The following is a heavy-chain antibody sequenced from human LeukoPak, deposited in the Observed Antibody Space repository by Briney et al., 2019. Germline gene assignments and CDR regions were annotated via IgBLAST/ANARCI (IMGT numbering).Heavy chain of an antibody. Sequence: PSETLSLTCTVSGGSISSSSYYWVWIRQPPGKGLEWIGSIYYSGSTYYNPSLKSRVTISVDTSKNQFSLKLSSVTAPDTAAYYCARRYCSGGSCYSDNWFGPWGQGTLVTVSS. D-gene: IGHD2-15*01. V-gene: IGHV4-39*01. CDR1: GGSISSSSYY. CDR2: IYYSGST. CDR3: ARRYCSGGSCYSDNWFGP. J-gene: IGHJ5*02.